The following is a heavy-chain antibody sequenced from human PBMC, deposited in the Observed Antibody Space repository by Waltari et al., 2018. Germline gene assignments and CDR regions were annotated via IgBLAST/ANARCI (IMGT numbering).Heavy chain of an antibody. J-gene: IGHJ4*02. D-gene: IGHD3-16*01. CDR3: ARVTWGLGQDN. V-gene: IGHV3-7*03. Sequence: EVQLVESGGGLVQPGGSLRLSCVASGFTFSDFWMTWVRQAPEKGREGGGSMNQDGSAKLDVGSVRGRFTVSRDNAKKSLLLQMNSLRAEDTAVYYCARVTWGLGQDNWGQGTLVTVSS. CDR1: GFTFSDFW. CDR2: MNQDGSAK.